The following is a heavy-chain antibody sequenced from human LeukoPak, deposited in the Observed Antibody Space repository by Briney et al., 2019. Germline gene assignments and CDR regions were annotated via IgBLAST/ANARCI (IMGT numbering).Heavy chain of an antibody. CDR3: ARRPPTGAALDH. J-gene: IGHJ5*02. CDR1: GFTFSVYG. D-gene: IGHD6-6*01. V-gene: IGHV3-48*01. Sequence: GGSLRLSCAASGFTFSVYGMNWVRQAPGKGLEWIAYISSSTSTINYADSVKGRFTISRDNANNSLFLQMHSLEVDDTAVYYCARRPPTGAALDHWGQGTLVTVSS. CDR2: ISSSTSTI.